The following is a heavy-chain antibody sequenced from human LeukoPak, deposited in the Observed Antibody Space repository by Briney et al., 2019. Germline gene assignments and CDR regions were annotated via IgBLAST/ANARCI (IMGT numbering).Heavy chain of an antibody. J-gene: IGHJ4*02. CDR3: ARKDMITFGGVIVSERGFDY. CDR2: IYYSGST. Sequence: SETLSLTCTVSGGSISSSSYYWGWIRQPPGKGLEWIGSIYYSGSTYYNPSLKSRVTISVDTSKNQFSLKLSSVTAADTAVYYCARKDMITFGGVIVSERGFDYWGQGTLVTVSS. CDR1: GGSISSSSYY. D-gene: IGHD3-16*02. V-gene: IGHV4-39*07.